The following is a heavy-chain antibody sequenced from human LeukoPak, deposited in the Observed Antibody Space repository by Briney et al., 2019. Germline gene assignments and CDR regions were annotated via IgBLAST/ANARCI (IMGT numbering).Heavy chain of an antibody. CDR3: ARDKKVITSKVWFDP. J-gene: IGHJ5*02. CDR1: GYTFTGYY. V-gene: IGHV1-2*02. Sequence: ASVKVSCKASGYTFTGYYMHWVRQAPGQGLEWMGWINPNSGGTNYAQKFQGRVTMTRDASISTAYMELRSLRSDDTAVYYCARDKKVITSKVWFDPWGQGTLVTVSS. CDR2: INPNSGGT. D-gene: IGHD3-22*01.